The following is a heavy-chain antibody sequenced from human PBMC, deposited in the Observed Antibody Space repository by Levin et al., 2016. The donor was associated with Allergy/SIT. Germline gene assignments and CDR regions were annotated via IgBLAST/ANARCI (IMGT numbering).Heavy chain of an antibody. CDR3: ARNDILTGYGMDV. J-gene: IGHJ6*02. Sequence: GGSLRLSCAASGFTFSSYEMNWVRQAPGKGLEWVSYISSSGTNIYYADSVKGRFTISRDNAKNSLDLQMNSLRAEDTAVYYCARNDILTGYGMDVWGQGTTVTVSS. CDR1: GFTFSSYE. D-gene: IGHD3-9*01. V-gene: IGHV3-48*03. CDR2: ISSSGTNI.